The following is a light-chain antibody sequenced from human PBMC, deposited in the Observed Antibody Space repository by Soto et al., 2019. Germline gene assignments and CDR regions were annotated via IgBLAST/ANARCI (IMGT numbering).Light chain of an antibody. CDR1: QSISSY. CDR2: AAS. V-gene: IGKV1-39*01. J-gene: IGKJ3*01. Sequence: DIQMTQSPSSLSASVGDRVTSTCRASQSISSYLNWYQQKPGKAPKLLIYAASSLQSGVPSRFSGSGSGTDFTLTISSLQPEDFATYYCQQSYSTPITFGPGTEVDIK. CDR3: QQSYSTPIT.